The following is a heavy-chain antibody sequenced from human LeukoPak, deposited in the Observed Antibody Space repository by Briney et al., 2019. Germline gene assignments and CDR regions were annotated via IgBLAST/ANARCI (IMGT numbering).Heavy chain of an antibody. D-gene: IGHD3-10*01. CDR1: GYSLTSYW. J-gene: IGHJ6*03. CDR3: ARHGVSYYYMDV. Sequence: GASLKISCKGSGYSLTSYWIGWVRQMPGKGLDWMGVIYPGDSHTTYSPSFQGQVTISVDKSIGTAYLQWNSLKASDTAMYYCARHGVSYYYMDVWGKGTTVTVSS. V-gene: IGHV5-51*01. CDR2: IYPGDSHT.